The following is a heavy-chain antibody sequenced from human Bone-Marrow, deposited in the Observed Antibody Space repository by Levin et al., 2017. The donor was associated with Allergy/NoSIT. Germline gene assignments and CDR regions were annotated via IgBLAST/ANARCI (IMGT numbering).Heavy chain of an antibody. CDR2: IYYNGRT. CDR3: ARGIAWHFDY. V-gene: IGHV4-61*01. CDR1: GDSVSSGSYY. D-gene: IGHD2-21*01. Sequence: SETLSLTCAVSGDSVSSGSYYWNWFRQSPGTGLEWIAYIYYNGRTNYNPSLRSRISTSVDASKNQFSLKLNSVTAADTAVYFCARGIAWHFDYWGQGTLVPVSS. J-gene: IGHJ4*02.